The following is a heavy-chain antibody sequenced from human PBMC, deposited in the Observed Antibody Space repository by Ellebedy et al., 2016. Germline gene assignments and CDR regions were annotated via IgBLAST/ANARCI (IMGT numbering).Heavy chain of an antibody. CDR1: GFTFSQAW. J-gene: IGHJ4*02. D-gene: IGHD4-17*01. CDR3: AKDRYGDYVVYFEY. CDR2: INQDGSEK. Sequence: GGSLRLSCAASGFTFSQAWMSWVRQAPGKGLEWVANINQDGSEKYYVDSVKGRFTISRDNAKNSLYLQMNSLRAEDTAVYYCAKDRYGDYVVYFEYWGQGTLVTVSS. V-gene: IGHV3-7*03.